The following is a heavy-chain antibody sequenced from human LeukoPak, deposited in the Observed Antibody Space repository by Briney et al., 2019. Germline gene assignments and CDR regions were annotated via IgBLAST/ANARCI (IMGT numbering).Heavy chain of an antibody. J-gene: IGHJ4*02. V-gene: IGHV3-23*01. CDR2: IYENGGTT. D-gene: IGHD2-21*01. CDR1: GFPFRSHA. Sequence: GSLILSCVGSGFPFRSHAMSWVRQAPEKGLEFVSGIYENGGTTYYADSVKGRFSISRDNSKNTLYLQMDSLRGEDTAVYYCAKDFRIGYSAHFDYWGQGALVTVSS. CDR3: AKDFRIGYSAHFDY.